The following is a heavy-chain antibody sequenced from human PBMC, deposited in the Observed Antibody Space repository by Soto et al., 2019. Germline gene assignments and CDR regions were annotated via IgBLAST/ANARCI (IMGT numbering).Heavy chain of an antibody. J-gene: IGHJ3*02. CDR2: ISSSGGTI. CDR1: GFTFRNYT. CDR3: VRAALPHYAGNGYSVMAAFDI. D-gene: IGHD3-22*01. V-gene: IGHV3-48*02. Sequence: PGGSLRLSCAPSGFTFRNYTMHWVRQAPGKGLEWVSYISSSGGTIYYADSVKGRFTVSRDNAKNSLYLQMNSLRDEDTAVYYCVRAALPHYAGNGYSVMAAFDIWGQGTMVTVSS.